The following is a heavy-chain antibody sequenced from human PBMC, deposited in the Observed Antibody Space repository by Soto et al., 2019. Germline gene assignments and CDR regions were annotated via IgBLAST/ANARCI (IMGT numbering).Heavy chain of an antibody. CDR1: GGSISSGGYY. CDR2: IYYSGST. J-gene: IGHJ5*02. V-gene: IGHV4-31*03. D-gene: IGHD1-26*01. CDR3: ARDGVGATQGEGGMNWFDP. Sequence: QVQLQESGPGLVKPSQTLSLTCTVSGGSISSGGYYWSWIRQHPGKGLEWIGYIYYSGSTYYNPSLKSRVTISVDTSKNQFSLKLSSVTAADTAVYYCARDGVGATQGEGGMNWFDPWGQGTLVTVSS.